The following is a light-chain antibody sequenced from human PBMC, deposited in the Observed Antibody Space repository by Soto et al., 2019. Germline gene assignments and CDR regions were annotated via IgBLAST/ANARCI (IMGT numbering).Light chain of an antibody. CDR2: GAS. CDR3: QQYGTT. Sequence: ETVLTQSPGTLSLSPGERATLSCRASQSISSTYLAWYQQKPGQAPRLLLYGASSRATGIPDRFSGSGSETDFTLTISRLEPEDFAVYYCQQYGTTFGQGTKVEIK. CDR1: QSISSTY. J-gene: IGKJ1*01. V-gene: IGKV3-20*01.